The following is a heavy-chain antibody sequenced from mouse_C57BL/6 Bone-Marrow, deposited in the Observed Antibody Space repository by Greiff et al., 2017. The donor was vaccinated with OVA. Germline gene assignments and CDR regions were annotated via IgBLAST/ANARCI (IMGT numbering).Heavy chain of an antibody. CDR2: IWSDGST. J-gene: IGHJ4*01. CDR1: GFSLTSYG. V-gene: IGHV2-6-1*01. D-gene: IGHD2-1*01. CDR3: ARQGYGNYNYAMDY. Sequence: QVQLKESGPGLVAPSQSLSITCTVSGFSLTSYGVHWVRQPPGKGLEWLVVIWSDGSTTSNSALKSNLSISKDNSKSHVVLNMNSRQTDDTAMYYCARQGYGNYNYAMDYWGQGTSVTVSS.